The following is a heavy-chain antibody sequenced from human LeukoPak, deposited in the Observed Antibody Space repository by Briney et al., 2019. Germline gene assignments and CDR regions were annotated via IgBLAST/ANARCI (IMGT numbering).Heavy chain of an antibody. CDR3: ARRPQYSSSPRAFDI. CDR2: ISAYNGNT. CDR1: GYTFTSYG. J-gene: IGHJ3*02. V-gene: IGHV1-18*01. Sequence: ASVKVSCKASGYTFTSYGISWVRQAPGQGLEWMGWISAYNGNTNYAQKLQGRVTMTTDTSTSTAYMELRSPRSDDTAVYYCARRPQYSSSPRAFDIWGQGTMVTVSS. D-gene: IGHD6-6*01.